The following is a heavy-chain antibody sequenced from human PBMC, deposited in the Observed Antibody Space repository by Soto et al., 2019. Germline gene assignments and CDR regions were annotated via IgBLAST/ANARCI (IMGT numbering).Heavy chain of an antibody. D-gene: IGHD1-20*01. CDR3: ARDIDNRDYYYGLDV. J-gene: IGHJ6*02. CDR2: ISNSGNTI. CDR1: GFVFKNYE. V-gene: IGHV3-48*03. Sequence: GGSLRLSCVASGFVFKNYEMNWVRQAPGKGLEWISYISNSGNTIYVADSMRGRFTISRDNAKNSLFLQMNSLRADDTAVYYCARDIDNRDYYYGLDVWGQGTTVTVSS.